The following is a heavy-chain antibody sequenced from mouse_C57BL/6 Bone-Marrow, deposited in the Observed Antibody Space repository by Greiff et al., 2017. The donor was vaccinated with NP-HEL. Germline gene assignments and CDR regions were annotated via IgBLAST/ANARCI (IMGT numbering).Heavy chain of an antibody. CDR3: ATYYSKGAY. CDR1: GFTFSDYG. D-gene: IGHD2-5*01. V-gene: IGHV5-17*01. CDR2: ISSGSSTI. Sequence: EVQLVESGGGLVKPGGSLKLSCAASGFTFSDYGMHWVRQAPEKGLEWVAYISSGSSTIYYADTVKGRFTLSRDNAKNTLFLQMSSLRAEDTAMYYCATYYSKGAYWGQGTLVTVSA. J-gene: IGHJ3*01.